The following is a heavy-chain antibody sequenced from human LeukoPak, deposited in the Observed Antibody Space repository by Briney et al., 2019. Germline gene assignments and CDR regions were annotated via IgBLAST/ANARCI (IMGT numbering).Heavy chain of an antibody. CDR3: ARQRWLPNSYYYYGMDV. D-gene: IGHD5-12*01. V-gene: IGHV5-51*01. Sequence: GESLKISCKGSGYSFTSYWIGWVRQMPGKGLEWMGIIYPGDSDTRHSPSFQGQVTISADKSISTAYLQWSSLKASDTAMYYCARQRWLPNSYYYYGMDVWGQGTTVTVSS. J-gene: IGHJ6*02. CDR2: IYPGDSDT. CDR1: GYSFTSYW.